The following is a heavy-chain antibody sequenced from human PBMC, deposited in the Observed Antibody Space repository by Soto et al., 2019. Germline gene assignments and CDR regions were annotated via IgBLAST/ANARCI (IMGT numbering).Heavy chain of an antibody. J-gene: IGHJ6*02. V-gene: IGHV4-31*03. CDR3: ARDRLMATAGTARHYFGLDV. CDR1: GGSIRSGGYY. D-gene: IGHD5-18*01. CDR2: IYYSGNT. Sequence: SETLSLTCTVSGGSIRSGGYYWSWVRQNPRRGLEWIGNIYYSGNTCYNPSLKSRLTISVDTSKNQFSLNLSSVTAADTAVYYCARDRLMATAGTARHYFGLDVWGQGTTVTVSS.